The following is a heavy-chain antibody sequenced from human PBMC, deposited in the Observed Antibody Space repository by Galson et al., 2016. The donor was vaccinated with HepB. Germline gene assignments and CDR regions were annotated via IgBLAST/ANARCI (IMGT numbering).Heavy chain of an antibody. CDR3: ARGTGTGGYFDY. Sequence: SLKVSCTASGYTFTSYYMHWVRQAPGKGLEWMGIINPSGGSTSYAQKFQGRVTVTRDTSTSTVYMELSSLRSEDTAVYYCARGTGTGGYFDYWGQGTLVTVSS. D-gene: IGHD1-1*01. V-gene: IGHV1-46*01. J-gene: IGHJ4*02. CDR1: GYTFTSYY. CDR2: INPSGGST.